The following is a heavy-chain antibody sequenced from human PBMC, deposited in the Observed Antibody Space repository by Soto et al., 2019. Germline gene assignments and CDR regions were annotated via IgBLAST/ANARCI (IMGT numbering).Heavy chain of an antibody. CDR3: ARAELINYYYYYGMDV. V-gene: IGHV4-59*01. D-gene: IGHD1-7*01. Sequence: QVQLQESGPGLVKPSETLSLTCTVSGGSISSYYWCWIRQPPGKGLVWIGYIYYSGSTNYNPSLKSRVTISVDTSKNQFSLKLSSVTAADTAVYYCARAELINYYYYYGMDVWGQGTTVTVSS. CDR2: IYYSGST. J-gene: IGHJ6*02. CDR1: GGSISSYY.